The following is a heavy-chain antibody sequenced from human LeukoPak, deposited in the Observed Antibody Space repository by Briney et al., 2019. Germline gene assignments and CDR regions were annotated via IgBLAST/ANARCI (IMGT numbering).Heavy chain of an antibody. CDR3: ARDPYLRSSRGYYYQDWFDP. CDR1: GGSISSYY. Sequence: SETLSLTCTVSGGSISSYYWSWIRQPAGKGLEWIGRIYTSGSTNYNPSLKSRVTMSVDTSKNQFSLKLSSVTAADTAVYYCARDPYLRSSRGYYYQDWFDPWGQGTLVTVSS. D-gene: IGHD3-22*01. CDR2: IYTSGST. V-gene: IGHV4-4*07. J-gene: IGHJ5*02.